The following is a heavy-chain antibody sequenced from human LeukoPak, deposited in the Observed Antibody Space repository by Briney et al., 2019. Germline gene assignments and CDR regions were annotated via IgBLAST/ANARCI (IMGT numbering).Heavy chain of an antibody. CDR3: ARGGWELHFDY. CDR1: GGSISSYY. J-gene: IGHJ4*02. D-gene: IGHD1-26*01. CDR2: IYYSGST. Sequence: SSETLSLTCTVSGGSISSYYWSWIRQPPGKGLEWIGYIYYSGSTNYNPSLKSRVTISVDTSKNQFSLKLSSVTAADTAEYYCARGGWELHFDYWGQGTLVTVSS. V-gene: IGHV4-59*01.